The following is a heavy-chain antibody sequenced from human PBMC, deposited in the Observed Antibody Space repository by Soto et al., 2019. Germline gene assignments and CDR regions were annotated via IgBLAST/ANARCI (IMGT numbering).Heavy chain of an antibody. Sequence: PSETLSLTCAVYGGSFSGYYWSWIRQPPGKGLEWIGEINHSGSTNYNPSLKSRVTISVDTSKNQFSLKLSSVTAADTAVYYCARGRFMEGYCSGGSCYNPWAFDYWGQGTLVTVSS. V-gene: IGHV4-34*01. CDR3: ARGRFMEGYCSGGSCYNPWAFDY. CDR1: GGSFSGYY. CDR2: INHSGST. J-gene: IGHJ4*02. D-gene: IGHD2-15*01.